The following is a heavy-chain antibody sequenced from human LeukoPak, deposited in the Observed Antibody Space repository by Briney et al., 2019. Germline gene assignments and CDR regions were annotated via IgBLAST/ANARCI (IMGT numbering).Heavy chain of an antibody. CDR3: ARGSSSWMDYYMDV. CDR1: GGSISSYY. D-gene: IGHD6-13*01. J-gene: IGHJ6*03. CDR2: IHTSGST. Sequence: PSETLSLTCTVSGGSISSYYWNWIRQPAGKGLEWIGRIHTSGSTYYNPSLKSRVTISVDTSKNQFSLKLSSMTAADTAVYFCARGSSSWMDYYMDVWGKGTTVTVSS. V-gene: IGHV4-4*07.